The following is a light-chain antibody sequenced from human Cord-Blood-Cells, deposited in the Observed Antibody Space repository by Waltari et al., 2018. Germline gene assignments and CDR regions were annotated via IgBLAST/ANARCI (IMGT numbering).Light chain of an antibody. CDR2: AAS. CDR3: QQLNSHPLT. J-gene: IGKJ4*01. V-gene: IGKV1-9*01. CDR1: QGISSY. Sequence: DIQLTQSPSFLSASVGDRVTITCRASQGISSYLAWYQQKPVKAPKLLIYAASTLQSGVRSSFSVGGAGTEFTLTISSLQPEDFATYYCQQLNSHPLTFGGGTKVEIK.